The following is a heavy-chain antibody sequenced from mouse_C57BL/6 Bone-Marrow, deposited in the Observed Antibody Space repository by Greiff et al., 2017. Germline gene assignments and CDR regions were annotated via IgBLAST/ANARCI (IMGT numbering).Heavy chain of an antibody. Sequence: VQLQQSGAELVKPGASVKISCKASGYAFSSYWMNWVKQRPGKGLEWIGQIYPGDGDTNYNGKFKGKATLTADKSSSTAYMQLSSLTSEDSAVYFCASTIYYDYDGRPYAMDYWGQGTSVTVSS. V-gene: IGHV1-80*01. J-gene: IGHJ4*01. D-gene: IGHD2-4*01. CDR2: IYPGDGDT. CDR3: ASTIYYDYDGRPYAMDY. CDR1: GYAFSSYW.